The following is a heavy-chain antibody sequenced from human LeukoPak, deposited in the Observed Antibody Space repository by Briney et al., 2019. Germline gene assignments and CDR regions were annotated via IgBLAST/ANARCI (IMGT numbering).Heavy chain of an antibody. D-gene: IGHD3-10*01. CDR1: GFTFSSYA. CDR3: AKGRYGSGSYYNPPAFYGMDV. CDR2: ISGSGGST. J-gene: IGHJ6*02. V-gene: IGHV3-23*01. Sequence: GGSLRLSCAASGFTFSSYAMSWVRQAPGKGLEWVSAISGSGGSTYYADSVKGRFTISRDNSKNTLYLQMNSLRAEDTAVYYCAKGRYGSGSYYNPPAFYGMDVWGQGTTVTVSS.